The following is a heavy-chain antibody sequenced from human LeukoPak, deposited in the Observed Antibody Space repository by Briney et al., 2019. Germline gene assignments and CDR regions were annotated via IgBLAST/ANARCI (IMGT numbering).Heavy chain of an antibody. CDR1: GGSISSYY. Sequence: PSETLSLTCTVSGGSISSYYWSWIRQPAGKGLEWIGSIYYSGSTYYNPSLKSRVTISVDTSKNQFSLKLTSVTAADTAVYYCARQTSAYYFDYWGQGTLVTVSS. CDR3: ARQTSAYYFDY. V-gene: IGHV4-59*05. CDR2: IYYSGST. J-gene: IGHJ4*02.